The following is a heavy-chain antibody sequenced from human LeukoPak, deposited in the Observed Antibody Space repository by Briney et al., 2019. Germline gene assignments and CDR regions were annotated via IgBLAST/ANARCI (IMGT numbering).Heavy chain of an antibody. D-gene: IGHD3-10*01. CDR1: GFPHDDYD. CDR2: INWNGSST. V-gene: IGHV3-20*04. CDR3: ARRAMAGIGDCFDI. Sequence: PGGSLRLSCAASGFPHDDYDMRWVRQAPGKGLEWVYSINWNGSSTGYADSVKGRFTIARYNARNSLYLQMNSLGAEDAALYYCARRAMAGIGDCFDIWGQGTMVTVSS. J-gene: IGHJ3*02.